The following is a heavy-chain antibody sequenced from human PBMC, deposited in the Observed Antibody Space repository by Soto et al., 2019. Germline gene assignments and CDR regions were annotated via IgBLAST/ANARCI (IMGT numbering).Heavy chain of an antibody. J-gene: IGHJ3*02. Sequence: EVQLVESGGGVEQPGRSLRLSCAASGFTFEDYAMYWVRQPPGKGLEWVSSISWNSGRIGYADSVKGRFTISRDNAENSLYLQMNSLRPEDTALYYCAKDMVGGGVEGGVGGFDIWGQGTMVTVSS. V-gene: IGHV3-9*01. D-gene: IGHD3-16*01. CDR3: AKDMVGGGVEGGVGGFDI. CDR1: GFTFEDYA. CDR2: ISWNSGRI.